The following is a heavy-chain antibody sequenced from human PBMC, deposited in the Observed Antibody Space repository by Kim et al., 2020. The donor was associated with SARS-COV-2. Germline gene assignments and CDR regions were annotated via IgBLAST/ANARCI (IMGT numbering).Heavy chain of an antibody. CDR2: ISSSSSTI. J-gene: IGHJ6*02. CDR1: GFTFSSYS. Sequence: GGSLRLSCAASGFTFSSYSMNWVRQAPGKGLEWVSYISSSSSTIYYADSVKGRFTISRDNAKNSLYLQMNSLRDEDTAVYYCARKGSLGDFSSTSCYLAGEYYYGMDVWGQATTVTVSS. CDR3: ARKGSLGDFSSTSCYLAGEYYYGMDV. V-gene: IGHV3-48*02. D-gene: IGHD2-2*01.